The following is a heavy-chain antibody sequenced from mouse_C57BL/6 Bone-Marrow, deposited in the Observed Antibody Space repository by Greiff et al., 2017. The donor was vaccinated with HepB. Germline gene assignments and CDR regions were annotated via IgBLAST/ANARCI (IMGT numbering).Heavy chain of an antibody. CDR2: INPYNGGT. CDR3: ASAYYDYPAWFAY. V-gene: IGHV1-19*01. D-gene: IGHD2-4*01. CDR1: GYTFTDYY. J-gene: IGHJ3*01. Sequence: DVKLQESGPVLVKPGASVKMSCKASGYTFTDYYMNWVKQSHGKSLEWIGVINPYNGGTSYNQKFKGKATLTVDKSSSTAYMELNSLTSEDSAVYYCASAYYDYPAWFAYWGQGTLVTVSA.